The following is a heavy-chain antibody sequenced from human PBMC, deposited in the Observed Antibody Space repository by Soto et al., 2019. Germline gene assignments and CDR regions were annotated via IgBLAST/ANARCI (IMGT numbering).Heavy chain of an antibody. V-gene: IGHV5-10-1*01. J-gene: IGHJ6*02. Sequence: GESLKISCKGSGYSVSSYWSSWVRQMPGKGLEWMGRIDPSDSYTNYSPSFQGHVTISADKSISTAYLQWSSLKASVTAMYYCAYRAPYYYGMDVWGQGTTVTVSS. CDR1: GYSVSSYW. CDR3: AYRAPYYYGMDV. CDR2: IDPSDSYT. D-gene: IGHD3-16*02.